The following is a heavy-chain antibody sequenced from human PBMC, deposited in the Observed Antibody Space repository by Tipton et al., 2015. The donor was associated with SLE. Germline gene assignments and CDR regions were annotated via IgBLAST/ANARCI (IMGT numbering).Heavy chain of an antibody. CDR3: ARDHGYSSGFFDY. V-gene: IGHV4-38-2*02. D-gene: IGHD6-25*01. CDR1: GGSISSYY. Sequence: TLSLTCTVSGGSISSYYWSWIRQPPGKGLEWIGSIYHSGSTYYNPSLKSRVTISVDTSKNQSSLKLSSVTAADTAVYYCARDHGYSSGFFDYWGQGTLVSVSS. J-gene: IGHJ4*02. CDR2: IYHSGST.